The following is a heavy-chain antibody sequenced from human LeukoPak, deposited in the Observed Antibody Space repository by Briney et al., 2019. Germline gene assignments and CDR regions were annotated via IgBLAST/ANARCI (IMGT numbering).Heavy chain of an antibody. V-gene: IGHV3-33*01. Sequence: GGSLRLSCAASGFTFSSYGMHWVRQAPGKELEWVAVIWYDGSNKYYADSVKGRFTITRDNSKNTLYLQMNSLRAEDTAVYYCARDRHSGYDWIDAFDIWGQGTMVTVSS. D-gene: IGHD5-12*01. J-gene: IGHJ3*02. CDR1: GFTFSSYG. CDR3: ARDRHSGYDWIDAFDI. CDR2: IWYDGSNK.